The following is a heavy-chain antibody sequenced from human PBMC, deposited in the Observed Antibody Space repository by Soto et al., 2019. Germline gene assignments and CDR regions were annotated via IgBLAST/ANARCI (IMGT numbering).Heavy chain of an antibody. D-gene: IGHD3-3*01. Sequence: QVQLVQSGAEVKKPGASVKVSCKTSGYTFDSYGSTWVRQAPGQGLERMGWISGSNVNTNSAQKLQGRVTMTTDTSTSTAYMELKSLRSDDTAVYYCARRSDRGDYWGQGTLVTVSS. CDR1: GYTFDSYG. V-gene: IGHV1-18*01. J-gene: IGHJ4*02. CDR3: ARRSDRGDY. CDR2: ISGSNVNT.